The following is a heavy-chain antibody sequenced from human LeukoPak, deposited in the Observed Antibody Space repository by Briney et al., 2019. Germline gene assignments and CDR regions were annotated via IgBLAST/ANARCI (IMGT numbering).Heavy chain of an antibody. V-gene: IGHV1-8*03. Sequence: ASVKVSRKASGYTFTSYDINWVRQATGQGLEWMGWMNPNSGNTGYAQKFQGRVTITRNTSISTAYMELSSLRSEDTAVYYCARGGVGAIGDAFDIWGQGTMVTVSS. D-gene: IGHD1-26*01. CDR2: MNPNSGNT. CDR3: ARGGVGAIGDAFDI. J-gene: IGHJ3*02. CDR1: GYTFTSYD.